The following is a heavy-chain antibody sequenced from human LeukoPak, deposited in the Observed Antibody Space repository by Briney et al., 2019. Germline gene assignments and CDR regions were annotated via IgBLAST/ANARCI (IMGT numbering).Heavy chain of an antibody. Sequence: SETLSLTCTVPGGSISSYYWSGIRQPPGKGLEWIAYIYYSGSTNYNPSLKSRVTISVNTSKNQFSLKLSSVTAADTVVYYCASTELAAGHFDYWGQGTLVTVSS. CDR2: IYYSGST. CDR1: GGSISSYY. V-gene: IGHV4-59*01. CDR3: ASTELAAGHFDY. D-gene: IGHD6-13*01. J-gene: IGHJ4*02.